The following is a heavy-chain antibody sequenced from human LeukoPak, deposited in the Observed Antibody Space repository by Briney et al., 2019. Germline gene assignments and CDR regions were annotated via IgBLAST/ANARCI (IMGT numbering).Heavy chain of an antibody. CDR1: GGSISSDY. Sequence: SETLSLTCSVSGGSISSDYWTWVRQPPGKGLEWIEYIYYSGSTNYNPSLKSRVTISLDTSKNQSSLKLSSVTAADTAVYYCARESPYDGAFDIWGQGTVVTVSS. CDR2: IYYSGST. J-gene: IGHJ3*02. CDR3: ARESPYDGAFDI. D-gene: IGHD5-12*01. V-gene: IGHV4-59*01.